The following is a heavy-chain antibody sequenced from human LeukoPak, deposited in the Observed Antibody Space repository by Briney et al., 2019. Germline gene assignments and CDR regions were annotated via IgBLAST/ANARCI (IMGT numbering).Heavy chain of an antibody. Sequence: ASVKVSCKASGYTFTSYGISWVRQAPGQGLEWMGWISTYNGNTNYAQKLQGRVTMTTDTSTSTAYMELRSLRSDDTAVYYCARELLAYCGGDCYVHYWYFDLWGRGTLVTVSS. CDR1: GYTFTSYG. D-gene: IGHD2-21*02. CDR3: ARELLAYCGGDCYVHYWYFDL. CDR2: ISTYNGNT. J-gene: IGHJ2*01. V-gene: IGHV1-18*01.